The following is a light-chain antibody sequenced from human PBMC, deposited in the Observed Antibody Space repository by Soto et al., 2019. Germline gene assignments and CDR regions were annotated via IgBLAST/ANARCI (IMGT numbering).Light chain of an antibody. CDR2: DVS. V-gene: IGLV2-18*02. J-gene: IGLJ1*01. Sequence: QSVLTQPPSASGSPGQSVTISCTGTSGDVGGYNRVSWYQQHPGTAPKLMIYDVSTRPSGVPDRFSGSKSGNAASLTITGLQAEDEADYYCSSYTSSSTYVFGTGTKVTVL. CDR3: SSYTSSSTYV. CDR1: SGDVGGYNR.